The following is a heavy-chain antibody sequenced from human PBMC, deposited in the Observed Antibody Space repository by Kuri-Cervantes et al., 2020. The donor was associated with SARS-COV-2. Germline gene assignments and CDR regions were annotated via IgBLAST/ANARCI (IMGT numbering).Heavy chain of an antibody. CDR3: ARVWWEARITDAFDI. CDR2: ISAYNGNT. D-gene: IGHD1-26*01. CDR1: GYTFTSYG. V-gene: IGHV1-18*01. J-gene: IGHJ3*02. Sequence: ASVKVSCKASGYTFTSYGISWVRQAPGQGLEWMGWISAYNGNTNYAQKLQGRFTMTTDTSTSTAYMELRSLRSDDTAVYYCARVWWEARITDAFDIWGQGTMVTVSS.